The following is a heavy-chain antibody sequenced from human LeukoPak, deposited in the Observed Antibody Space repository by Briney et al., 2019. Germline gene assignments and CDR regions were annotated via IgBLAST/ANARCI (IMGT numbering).Heavy chain of an antibody. CDR2: IIPIFGTA. J-gene: IGHJ3*02. CDR3: ARVPQGSQLERLGAFDI. V-gene: IGHV1-69*01. D-gene: IGHD1-1*01. CDR1: GGTFSSYA. Sequence: ASVKVSCKSSGGTFSSYAISWVRQAPGQGLEWMGGIIPIFGTANYAQKFQGRVTITADEYTSTAYMELSSLRSEDTAVYYCARVPQGSQLERLGAFDIWGQGTMVTVSS.